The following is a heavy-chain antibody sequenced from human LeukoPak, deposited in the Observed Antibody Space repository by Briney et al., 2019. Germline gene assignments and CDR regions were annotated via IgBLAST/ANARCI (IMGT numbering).Heavy chain of an antibody. CDR3: ARGGSSSWVY. CDR2: IYYSGST. D-gene: IGHD6-13*01. V-gene: IGHV4-39*07. CDR1: GGSISSSSYY. J-gene: IGHJ4*02. Sequence: SETLSLTCTVSGGSISSSSYYWGWIRQPPGTGLEWIGSIYYSGSTYYNPSLKSRVTISVDTSKNQFSLKLSSVTAADTAVYYCARGGSSSWVYWGQGTLVTVSS.